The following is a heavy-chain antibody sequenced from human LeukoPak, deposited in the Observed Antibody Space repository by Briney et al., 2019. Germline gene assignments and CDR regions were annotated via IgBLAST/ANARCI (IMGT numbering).Heavy chain of an antibody. J-gene: IGHJ4*02. V-gene: IGHV3-23*01. CDR2: ISGSGGST. Sequence: PGGSLRLSCAASGFIFSSYAMSWVRQAPGKGLEWVSAISGSGGSTYYADSVKGRFTISRDNSKNTLYLQMNSLRAEDTAVYYCAKDVYRAYYDFWSGYYRGFYFDYWGQGTLVTVSS. CDR3: AKDVYRAYYDFWSGYYRGFYFDY. D-gene: IGHD3-3*01. CDR1: GFIFSSYA.